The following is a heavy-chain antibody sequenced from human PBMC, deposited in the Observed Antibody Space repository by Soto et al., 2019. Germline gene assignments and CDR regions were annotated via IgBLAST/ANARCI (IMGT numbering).Heavy chain of an antibody. CDR1: GFTFSSYS. CDR2: ISSSSGYI. CDR3: ARESQICSGGSGNYDY. Sequence: PGGSLRLSCAASGFTFSSYSMNWVRQAPGKGLEWVSSISSSSGYIYYADSVKGRFTISRDNAKNSLYLQMNILRAEDTALYYCARESQICSGGSGNYDYWGQGTLVTVS. V-gene: IGHV3-21*01. D-gene: IGHD2-15*01. J-gene: IGHJ4*02.